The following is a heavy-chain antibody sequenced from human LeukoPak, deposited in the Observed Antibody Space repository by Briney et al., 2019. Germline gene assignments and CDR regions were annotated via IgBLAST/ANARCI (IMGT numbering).Heavy chain of an antibody. V-gene: IGHV4-59*01. CDR2: IYYSGST. CDR1: GGSISSYY. D-gene: IGHD3-3*01. CDR3: ARNDPFTISLRDYYGMDV. Sequence: PSETLSLTCNVSGGSISSYYWSWIRQPPGKGLEWIGYIYYSGSTNHNLPLKSRVTISVDTSKNQFSLRLSSVTAADTAVYYCARNDPFTISLRDYYGMDVWGQGTTVTVSS. J-gene: IGHJ6*02.